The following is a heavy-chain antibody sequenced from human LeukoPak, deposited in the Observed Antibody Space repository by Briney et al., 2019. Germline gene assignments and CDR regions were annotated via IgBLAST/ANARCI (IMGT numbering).Heavy chain of an antibody. D-gene: IGHD1-26*01. J-gene: IGHJ4*02. Sequence: GGSLRLSCAASGFTFSSYAMSCVRQAPGKGLECVANIKQDGSEKYYVDSVKGRFTISRDNAKSSLYLQMNSLRAEDTAVYYCATARGANYWGQGILVTVSS. CDR2: IKQDGSEK. V-gene: IGHV3-7*01. CDR3: ATARGANY. CDR1: GFTFSSYA.